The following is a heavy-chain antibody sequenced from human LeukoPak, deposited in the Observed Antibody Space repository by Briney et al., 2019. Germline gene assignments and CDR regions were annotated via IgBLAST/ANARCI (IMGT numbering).Heavy chain of an antibody. Sequence: ASVKVSCKASGYTFTGYYMHWARQAPGQGLEWMGWINPNSGGTNYAQKFQGRVTMTRDTSISTAYMELSRLRSDDTAVYYCARDASAGTWSYYYYYMDVWGKGTTVTVSS. CDR2: INPNSGGT. D-gene: IGHD6-13*01. V-gene: IGHV1-2*02. CDR3: ARDASAGTWSYYYYYMDV. CDR1: GYTFTGYY. J-gene: IGHJ6*03.